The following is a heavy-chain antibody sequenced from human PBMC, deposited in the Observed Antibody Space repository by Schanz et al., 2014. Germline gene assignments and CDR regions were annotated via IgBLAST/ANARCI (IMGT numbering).Heavy chain of an antibody. Sequence: QEQLVESGGGVVQPGRSLRLSCAASGFTFSSYGMHWVRQAPGKGLEWVAIISYDGRHKNYADSVKGRFTISRDNSKNTLHLQMNSLRAEDTAVYYCARDKGGYYPFDYWGRGTLVTVSS. V-gene: IGHV3-33*05. CDR3: ARDKGGYYPFDY. J-gene: IGHJ4*02. CDR2: ISYDGRHK. D-gene: IGHD3-3*01. CDR1: GFTFSSYG.